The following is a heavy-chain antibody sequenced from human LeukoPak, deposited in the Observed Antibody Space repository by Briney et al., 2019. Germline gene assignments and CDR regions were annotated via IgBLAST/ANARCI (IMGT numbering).Heavy chain of an antibody. D-gene: IGHD6-13*01. J-gene: IGHJ6*03. CDR3: ARDGDSSSWYTPQSGYYYYYMDV. CDR2: INAGNGNT. CDR1: GYTFTSYA. Sequence: ASVKVSCKASGYTFTSYAMHWVRQAPGQRLEWMGWINAGNGNTKYSQEFQGRVTITRDTSASTAYMELSSLRSEDMAVYYCARDGDSSSWYTPQSGYYYYYMDVWGKGTTVTVSS. V-gene: IGHV1-3*03.